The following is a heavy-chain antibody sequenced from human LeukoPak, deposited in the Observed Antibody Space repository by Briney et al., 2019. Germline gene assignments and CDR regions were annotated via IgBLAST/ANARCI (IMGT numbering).Heavy chain of an antibody. V-gene: IGHV1-18*01. CDR1: GYTFTIYG. Sequence: GASVKVSCKASGYTFTIYGISWVRQAPGQGLEWMGWISAYNGNTNYARKLQGRVTMTTDTSTSTAYMELRSLRSDDTAVYYCARVLVVPAAMPPDYWGQGTLVTVSS. CDR2: ISAYNGNT. CDR3: ARVLVVPAAMPPDY. D-gene: IGHD2-2*01. J-gene: IGHJ4*02.